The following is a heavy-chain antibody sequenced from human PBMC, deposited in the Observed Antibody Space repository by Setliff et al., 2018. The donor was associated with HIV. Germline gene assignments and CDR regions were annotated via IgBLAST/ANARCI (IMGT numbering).Heavy chain of an antibody. CDR2: IHTSGST. Sequence: PSETLSLTCAVSGDSMSGYYWSWIRQSPGKKLEWIGYIHTSGSTNYNPSLKSRVTISLETSNDRFSLRLSSVTAADTAVYYCARAPTGELDFWGQGTLVTVSS. V-gene: IGHV4-4*08. CDR3: ARAPTGELDF. D-gene: IGHD7-27*01. CDR1: GDSMSGYY. J-gene: IGHJ4*02.